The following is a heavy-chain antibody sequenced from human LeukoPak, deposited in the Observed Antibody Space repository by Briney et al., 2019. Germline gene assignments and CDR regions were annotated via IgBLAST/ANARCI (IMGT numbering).Heavy chain of an antibody. V-gene: IGHV3-11*01. CDR3: ARDSGRFLEWLPYYYMDV. D-gene: IGHD3-3*01. J-gene: IGHJ6*03. CDR1: GFTFSDYY. Sequence: GGSLRLSCAASGFTFSDYYMSWIRQAPGKGLEWVSYISSSGSTIYCADSVKGRFTISRDNAKNSLYLQTNSLRAEDTAVYYCARDSGRFLEWLPYYYMDVWGKGTTVTVSS. CDR2: ISSSGSTI.